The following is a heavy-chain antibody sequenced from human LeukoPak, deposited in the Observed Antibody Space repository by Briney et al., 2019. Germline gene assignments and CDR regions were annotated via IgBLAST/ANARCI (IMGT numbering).Heavy chain of an antibody. V-gene: IGHV1-69*13. CDR3: ARDVTMVRGARYRPYKWFDP. J-gene: IGHJ5*02. CDR2: IIPIFGTA. D-gene: IGHD3-10*01. Sequence: GASVKVSCKASRGTFSSYAIIWVRQAPGQGLEWMGGIIPIFGTANYAQKFQGRVTISADESTSTVYMELSSLRSEDTAVYYCARDVTMVRGARYRPYKWFDPWGQGTLVTVSP. CDR1: RGTFSSYA.